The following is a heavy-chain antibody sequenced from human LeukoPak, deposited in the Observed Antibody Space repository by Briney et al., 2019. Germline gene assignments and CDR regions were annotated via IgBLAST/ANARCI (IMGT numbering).Heavy chain of an antibody. V-gene: IGHV1-69*05. CDR1: GGTFSSYA. CDR3: ARVRRYQIAAAGLFDY. CDR2: IIPIFGTA. J-gene: IGHJ4*02. Sequence: SVKVSCKASGGTFSSYAISWVRQAPGQGLEWMGGIIPIFGTANYAQKLQGRVTMTTDTSTSTAYMELRSLRSDDTAVYYCARVRRYQIAAAGLFDYWGQGTLVTVSS. D-gene: IGHD6-13*01.